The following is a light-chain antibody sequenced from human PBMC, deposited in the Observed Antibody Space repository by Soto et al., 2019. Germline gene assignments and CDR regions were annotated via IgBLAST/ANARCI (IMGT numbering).Light chain of an antibody. V-gene: IGLV2-23*01. Sequence: QSALTQPASVSGSPGQSITISCTGTSSDVGSYNLVYWYQQHPAKAPKLMIYEGSKRPSGVSSRFSGSKSGNTASLTISGLQAEDEADYSCCSGAGRVVFGGGTKLTVL. J-gene: IGLJ2*01. CDR2: EGS. CDR3: CSGAGRVV. CDR1: SSDVGSYNL.